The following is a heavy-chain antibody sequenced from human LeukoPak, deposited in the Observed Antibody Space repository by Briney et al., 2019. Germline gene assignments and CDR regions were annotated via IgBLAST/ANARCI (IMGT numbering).Heavy chain of an antibody. D-gene: IGHD3-3*01. J-gene: IGHJ5*02. V-gene: IGHV4-34*01. CDR1: GGSFSGYY. CDR3: AREGPSRAVVFWSGYGP. Sequence: PSETLSLTCAVYGGSFSGYYWSWIRQPPGKGLEWIGEINHSGSTNYNPSLKSRVTISVDTSKNQFSLKLSSVTAADTAVYYCAREGPSRAVVFWSGYGPWGQGNLVTVSS. CDR2: INHSGST.